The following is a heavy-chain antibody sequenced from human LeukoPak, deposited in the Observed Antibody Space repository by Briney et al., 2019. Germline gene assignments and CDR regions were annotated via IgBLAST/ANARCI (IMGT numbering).Heavy chain of an antibody. J-gene: IGHJ4*02. CDR2: ISGSGGST. CDR1: GFTFSSYA. V-gene: IGHV3-23*01. D-gene: IGHD2-2*02. Sequence: GGSLRLSCAASGFTFSSYAMSWVRQAPGKGLEWVSAISGSGGSTYYADSVKGRFTISRDNSKNTLHLQMNSLRAEDTAVDYCARGIARYCSSTSCYTGYFDYWGQGTPVTVSS. CDR3: ARGIARYCSSTSCYTGYFDY.